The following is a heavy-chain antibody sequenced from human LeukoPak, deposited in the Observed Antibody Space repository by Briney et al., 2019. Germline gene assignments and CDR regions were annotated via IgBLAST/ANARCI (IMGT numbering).Heavy chain of an antibody. V-gene: IGHV7-4-1*02. CDR2: INTNTGNP. D-gene: IGHD6-13*01. J-gene: IGHJ4*02. CDR3: ARDVQGIAAAGPY. CDR1: NYTFTSYP. Sequence: ASVKVSCKGSNYTFTSYPINWVRQAPGQGLEWMGWINTNTGNPTYAQGFTGRFVFSLDTSVSTAYLQISSLKAEDTAVYYCARDVQGIAAAGPYWGQGTLVTVSS.